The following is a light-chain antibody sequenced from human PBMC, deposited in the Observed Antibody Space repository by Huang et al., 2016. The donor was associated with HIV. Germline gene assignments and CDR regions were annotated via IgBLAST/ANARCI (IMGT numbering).Light chain of an antibody. CDR3: QQYNKWPLFT. Sequence: EIVMTQSPATLSVSPGERATLSCRASQSVSSSLAWYQQKPGQAPRLLIYGASTRATGIPARFSGSGSGTEFTLTISSLQSEDFAVYYCQQYNKWPLFTFGPGTTVNIK. CDR2: GAS. CDR1: QSVSSS. J-gene: IGKJ3*01. V-gene: IGKV3-15*01.